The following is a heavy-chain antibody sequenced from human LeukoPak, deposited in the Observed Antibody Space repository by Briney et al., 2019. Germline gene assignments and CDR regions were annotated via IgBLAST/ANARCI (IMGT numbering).Heavy chain of an antibody. CDR1: GGSISSYY. D-gene: IGHD3-3*01. CDR2: IYYSGST. V-gene: IGHV4-59*01. J-gene: IGHJ4*02. CDR3: ARVYDFWSGYVFDY. Sequence: SETLSLTCTVSGGSISSYYWSWIRQPPGKGLEWIGYIYYSGSTNYNPSLKSRVTISVDTSKNQFSLKLSSVTAADTAVYYCARVYDFWSGYVFDYWGQGTLVTVSS.